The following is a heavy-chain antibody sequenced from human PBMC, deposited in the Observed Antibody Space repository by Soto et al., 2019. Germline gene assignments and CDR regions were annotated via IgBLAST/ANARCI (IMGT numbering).Heavy chain of an antibody. CDR3: ARALGVVVPAAISYGMDV. J-gene: IGHJ6*02. CDR2: IIPIFGTA. Sequence: QVQLVQSGAEVKKPGSSVKVSYKASGGTFSSYAISWVRQAPGQGLEWMGGIIPIFGTANYAQKLQGRVTITADESTSTAYMELSSLRSEDTAVYYCARALGVVVPAAISYGMDVWGQGTTVTVSS. V-gene: IGHV1-69*01. CDR1: GGTFSSYA. D-gene: IGHD2-2*02.